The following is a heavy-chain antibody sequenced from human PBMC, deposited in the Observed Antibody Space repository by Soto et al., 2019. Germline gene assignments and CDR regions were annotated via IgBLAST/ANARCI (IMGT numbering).Heavy chain of an antibody. J-gene: IGHJ4*02. D-gene: IGHD5-18*01. CDR2: ISYDGSNK. V-gene: IGHV3-30*18. CDR3: AKDLLGYSYGQRVGYFDY. CDR1: GFTFSSYG. Sequence: QVQLVESGGGVVQPGRSLRLSCAASGFTFSSYGMHWVRQAPGKGLEWVAVISYDGSNKYYADSVKGRFTISRDNSKNTLYLQMNSLRAEDTAVYYCAKDLLGYSYGQRVGYFDYWGQGTLFTVSS.